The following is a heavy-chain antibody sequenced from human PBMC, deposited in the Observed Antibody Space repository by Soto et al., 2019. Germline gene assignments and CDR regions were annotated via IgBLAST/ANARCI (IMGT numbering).Heavy chain of an antibody. V-gene: IGHV4-59*08. Sequence: SETLSLTCTVSGGSMISYYWSWIRQPPGRGLEWIGFIYYAGSTKYNPSLNSRVTISVDTSKNQFSLTVTSVTAADTAVYYCARLWADYYDSSGYLASYGMDVWGQGTTVTVSS. J-gene: IGHJ6*02. D-gene: IGHD3-22*01. CDR2: IYYAGST. CDR1: GGSMISYY. CDR3: ARLWADYYDSSGYLASYGMDV.